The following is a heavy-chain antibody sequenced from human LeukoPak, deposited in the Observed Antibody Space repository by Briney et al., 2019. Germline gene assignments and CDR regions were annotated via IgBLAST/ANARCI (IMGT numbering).Heavy chain of an antibody. Sequence: SETLSLTCTVSGGSISSSSYYWGSIRQPPGKGLEWIGSIYYSGSTYYNPSLKSRVTISVDTSKNQFSLKLSSVTAADTGVYYCARDSRHFYCSRTSCYVFDPWGQGNLVTVSS. CDR2: IYYSGST. V-gene: IGHV4-39*07. CDR3: ARDSRHFYCSRTSCYVFDP. J-gene: IGHJ5*02. D-gene: IGHD2-2*01. CDR1: GGSISSSSYY.